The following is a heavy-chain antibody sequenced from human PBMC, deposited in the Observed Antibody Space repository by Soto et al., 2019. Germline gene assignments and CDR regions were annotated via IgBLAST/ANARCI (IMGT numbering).Heavy chain of an antibody. V-gene: IGHV4-59*01. CDR3: ARSVPPRWLQFGY. Sequence: LSLTCTVSNGSISGYYWSWIRQPPGKGLEWIGYVYYTGSTNYNPSLKSRVTISVDTSKNHISLMLTSVTAADTAMYYCARSVPPRWLQFGYWGQGALVTVSS. D-gene: IGHD5-12*01. J-gene: IGHJ4*02. CDR2: VYYTGST. CDR1: NGSISGYY.